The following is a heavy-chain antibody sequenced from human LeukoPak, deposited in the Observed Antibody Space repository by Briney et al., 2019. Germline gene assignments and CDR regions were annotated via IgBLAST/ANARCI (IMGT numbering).Heavy chain of an antibody. CDR1: GVSFSGYY. CDR3: ARGRGQLYYDSSGYYLT. V-gene: IGHV4-34*01. CDR2: INHSGST. J-gene: IGHJ4*02. D-gene: IGHD3-22*01. Sequence: SETLSLTCAVYGVSFSGYYWSWIRQPPGKGLEWIGEINHSGSTNYNPSLKSRVTISVDTSKNQFSLKLSSVTAADTAVYYCARGRGQLYYDSSGYYLTWGQGTLVTVSS.